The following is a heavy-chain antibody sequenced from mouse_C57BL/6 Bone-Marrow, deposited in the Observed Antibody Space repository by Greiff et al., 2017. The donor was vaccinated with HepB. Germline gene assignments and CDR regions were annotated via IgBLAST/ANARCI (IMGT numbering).Heavy chain of an antibody. CDR3: ARRDYPGWFAY. V-gene: IGHV5-6*02. Sequence: DVKLVESGGDLVKPGGSLKLSCAASGFTFSSYGMSWVRQTPDKRLEWVATISSGGSYTYYPDSVKGRFTISRDNAKNTLYLQMSSLKSEDTAMYYCARRDYPGWFAYWSQGTLVTVSA. J-gene: IGHJ3*01. D-gene: IGHD5-5*01. CDR1: GFTFSSYG. CDR2: ISSGGSYT.